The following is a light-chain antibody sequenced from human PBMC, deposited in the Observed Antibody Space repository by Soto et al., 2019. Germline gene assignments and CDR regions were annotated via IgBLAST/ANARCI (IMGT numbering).Light chain of an antibody. Sequence: EIVLTQSPGTLSVSPGESATLSCRASQSLSSRYLAWYQQKPGQAPRLLIYGASNTATGIPDRFSGSGSGTDFTLTISRLEHEDVAVYYCQHFGSTPGTFGPGTKVDFK. CDR1: QSLSSRY. CDR2: GAS. J-gene: IGKJ3*01. CDR3: QHFGSTPGT. V-gene: IGKV3-20*01.